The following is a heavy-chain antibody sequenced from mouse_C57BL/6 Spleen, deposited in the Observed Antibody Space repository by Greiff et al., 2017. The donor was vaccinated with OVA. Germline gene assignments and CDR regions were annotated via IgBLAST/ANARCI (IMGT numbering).Heavy chain of an antibody. V-gene: IGHV1-9*01. CDR2: ILPGSGST. CDR1: GYTFPGYW. CDR3: ARRGPFYYGSSLYYYAMDY. D-gene: IGHD1-1*01. Sequence: VQLQQSGAELMKPGASVKLSCKATGYTFPGYWIEWVKQRPGHGLEWIGEILPGSGSTNYNEKFKGKATFTADTSSNTAYMQLSSLTTEDSAIYYCARRGPFYYGSSLYYYAMDYWGQGTSVTVSS. J-gene: IGHJ4*01.